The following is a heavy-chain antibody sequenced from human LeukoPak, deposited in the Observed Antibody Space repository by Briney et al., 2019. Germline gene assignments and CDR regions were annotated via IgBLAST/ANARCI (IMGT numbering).Heavy chain of an antibody. CDR2: FNTNTGNP. CDR3: ARTYVWGLYAFDI. CDR1: GYSFTSHA. V-gene: IGHV7-4-1*02. D-gene: IGHD3-16*01. Sequence: ASVKVSCKASGYSFTSHAINWVRQAPGQGLEWMGWFNTNTGNPTYAQGFTGRFVFSLDTSVSTAYLQISSLKAEDTAVYYCARTYVWGLYAFDIWGQGTMVTVSS. J-gene: IGHJ3*02.